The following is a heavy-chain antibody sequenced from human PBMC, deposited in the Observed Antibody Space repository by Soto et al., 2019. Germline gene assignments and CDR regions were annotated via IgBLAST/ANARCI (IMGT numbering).Heavy chain of an antibody. CDR1: GYSFTIYW. V-gene: IGHV5-10-1*01. CDR2: IDPSDSYT. D-gene: IGHD6-19*01. CDR3: XRHQYSSGWLSRNWFDP. J-gene: IGHJ5*02. Sequence: GESLKISCKGSGYSFTIYWISWVRQMPGKGLEWMGRIDPSDSYTNYSPSFQGHVTISADKSISTAYLQWSSLKASDTAMYYCXRHQYSSGWLSRNWFDPWGQGTLVTVSS.